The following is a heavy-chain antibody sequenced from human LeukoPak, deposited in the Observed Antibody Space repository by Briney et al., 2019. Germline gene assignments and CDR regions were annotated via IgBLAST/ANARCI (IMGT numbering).Heavy chain of an antibody. CDR3: ITDVPGAAYPFDY. CDR2: IKSKADGGTI. Sequence: PGGSLRLSCVASGFTFSHAWMTWVRQAPGKGLEWAGLIKSKADGGTIDYSAPVKGRFTISRDDSKNTLYLYMDSLKTEDTAVYYCITDVPGAAYPFDYWGQGTLVTVSS. CDR1: GFTFSHAW. J-gene: IGHJ4*02. D-gene: IGHD2-15*01. V-gene: IGHV3-15*01.